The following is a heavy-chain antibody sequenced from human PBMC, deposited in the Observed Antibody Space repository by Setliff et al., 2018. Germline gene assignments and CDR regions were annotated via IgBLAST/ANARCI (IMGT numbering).Heavy chain of an antibody. V-gene: IGHV4-61*09. CDR3: ARFAGSSWVDY. Sequence: KPSETLSLTCSVSGASISSGNDFWNWIRQPAGKGLEWIGNIYTTGGTDYSPSLKSRVTISVDTSKNQFSLKLSSVTAADTAVYYCARFAGSSWVDYWGQGTLVTVSS. CDR2: IYTTGGT. D-gene: IGHD6-13*01. J-gene: IGHJ4*02. CDR1: GASISSGNDF.